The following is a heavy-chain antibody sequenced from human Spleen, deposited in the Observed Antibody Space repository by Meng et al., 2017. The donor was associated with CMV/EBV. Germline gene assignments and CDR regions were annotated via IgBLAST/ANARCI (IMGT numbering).Heavy chain of an antibody. D-gene: IGHD6-19*01. CDR2: ISYVGSNK. Sequence: GESLKISCAASRFTFSRYNMGWVRQAPGRGLEWVTLISYVGSNKNFADSVKGRFTISRDNSKNTLYLQMNSLRAEDTAVYYCAKAGGIAVAGTTFDYWGQGTLVTVSS. J-gene: IGHJ4*02. V-gene: IGHV3-30*04. CDR3: AKAGGIAVAGTTFDY. CDR1: RFTFSRYN.